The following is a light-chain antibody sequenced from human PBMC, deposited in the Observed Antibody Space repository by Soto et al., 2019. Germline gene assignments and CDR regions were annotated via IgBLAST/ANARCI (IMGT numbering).Light chain of an antibody. CDR1: ISDIGLYNY. CDR2: DVS. Sequence: QSALTQPASVSGSPGQSITISCTGTISDIGLYNYVSWYQQHPGKAPKLVIYDVSNRPSGVSDRFSGSKSDNTASLTISGLQAEDEANYYCSSFTTTSTLVFGAGTKLTVL. V-gene: IGLV2-14*03. CDR3: SSFTTTSTLV. J-gene: IGLJ1*01.